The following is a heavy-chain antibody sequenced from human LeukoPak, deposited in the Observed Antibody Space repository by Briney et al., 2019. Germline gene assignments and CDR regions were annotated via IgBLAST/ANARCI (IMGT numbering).Heavy chain of an antibody. Sequence: GGSLRLSCAASGFTLSSYAMSWVRQAPGKGLEWVSAISGSGGSTYYADSVKGRFTISRDNSKNTLYLQMNSLRAEDTAVYYCATHQFWSGYLPFDYWGQGTLVTVSS. D-gene: IGHD3-3*01. CDR3: ATHQFWSGYLPFDY. V-gene: IGHV3-23*01. J-gene: IGHJ4*02. CDR1: GFTLSSYA. CDR2: ISGSGGST.